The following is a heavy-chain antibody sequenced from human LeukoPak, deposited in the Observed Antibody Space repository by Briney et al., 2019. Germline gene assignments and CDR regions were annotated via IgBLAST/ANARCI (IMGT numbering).Heavy chain of an antibody. CDR1: GGTFSSYA. J-gene: IGHJ3*02. V-gene: IGHV1-69*05. Sequence: GASVKVSCKASGGTFSSYAISWVRQAPGQGLEWMGGIIPIFGTANYAQKFQGRVTITTDESTSTAYMGLSSLRSEDTAVYYCARVGEGDAFDIWGQGTMVTVSS. D-gene: IGHD3-16*01. CDR3: ARVGEGDAFDI. CDR2: IIPIFGTA.